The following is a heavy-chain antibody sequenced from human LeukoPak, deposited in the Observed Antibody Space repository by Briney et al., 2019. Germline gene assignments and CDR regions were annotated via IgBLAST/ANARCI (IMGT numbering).Heavy chain of an antibody. CDR1: GFTFTNYA. J-gene: IGHJ4*02. CDR3: ARQYYYDSGRYLDY. Sequence: QSGGSLRLSCAASGFTFTNYAMSWVRQAPGKGLEWVSSISGGGESTHYTGSVKGRFTISRDNSKNTLFMQMNSLRVEDTAVYFCARQYYYDSGRYLDYWGQGTLVTVSS. D-gene: IGHD3-10*01. V-gene: IGHV3-23*01. CDR2: ISGGGEST.